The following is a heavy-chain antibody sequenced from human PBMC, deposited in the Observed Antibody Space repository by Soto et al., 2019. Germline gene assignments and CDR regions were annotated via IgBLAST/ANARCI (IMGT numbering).Heavy chain of an antibody. V-gene: IGHV3-30-3*01. Sequence: GGSLRLSCAASGFTFSSYAMHWVRQAPGKGLEWVSVISYDGSNKYYADSVKGRFTISRDNSKNTLYLQMNSLRAEDTAVYYCARFGGSPYYYDSSGYYYREEFDYWGQGTLVTVSS. CDR1: GFTFSSYA. CDR2: ISYDGSNK. CDR3: ARFGGSPYYYDSSGYYYREEFDY. D-gene: IGHD3-22*01. J-gene: IGHJ4*02.